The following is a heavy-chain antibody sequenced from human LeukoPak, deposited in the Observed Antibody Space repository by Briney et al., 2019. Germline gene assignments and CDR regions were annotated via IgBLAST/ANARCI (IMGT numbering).Heavy chain of an antibody. D-gene: IGHD3-22*01. CDR3: ARELGSGYYRYFDY. V-gene: IGHV1-2*02. Sequence: ASVKVSCKASGYTFTSYYIHWVRQAPGQGLEWMGWINPSSGGTNFAQKFQGRVSMTRDTSISTAYMELSRLRSDDTAVYYCARELGSGYYRYFDYWGQGTLVTVSS. CDR1: GYTFTSYY. CDR2: INPSSGGT. J-gene: IGHJ4*02.